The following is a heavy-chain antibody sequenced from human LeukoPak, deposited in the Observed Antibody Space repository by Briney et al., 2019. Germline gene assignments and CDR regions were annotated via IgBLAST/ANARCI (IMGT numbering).Heavy chain of an antibody. CDR1: GFTLDDYA. V-gene: IGHV3-9*01. D-gene: IGHD3-22*01. CDR2: ISWNSGSI. J-gene: IGHJ4*02. Sequence: PGGSLRLSCAASGFTLDDYAMHWVRQAPGKGLEWVSGISWNSGSIGYADSVKGRFTISRDNAKNSLYLQMNSLRAEDTALYYCAKAKYYYDSSGIDYWGQGTLATVSS. CDR3: AKAKYYYDSSGIDY.